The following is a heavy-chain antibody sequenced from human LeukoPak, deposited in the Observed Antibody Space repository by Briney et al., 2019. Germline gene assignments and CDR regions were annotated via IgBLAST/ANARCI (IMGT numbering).Heavy chain of an antibody. V-gene: IGHV3-11*04. J-gene: IGHJ5*02. D-gene: IGHD6-19*01. Sequence: GGSLRLSCAAXXXXXXXXXXXXIXXXXXXXXXXXXXXXSSGSYIXYEXSVKGRFTXSRDNAKNSLYLQMNSLRAEDTAXYYCARGGDSSGWSNWFDPWGQGTLVTASS. CDR1: XXXXXXXX. CDR3: ARGGDSSGWSNWFDP. CDR2: XXSSGSYI.